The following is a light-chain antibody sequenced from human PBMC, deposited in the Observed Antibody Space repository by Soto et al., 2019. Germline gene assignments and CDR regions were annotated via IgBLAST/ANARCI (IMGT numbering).Light chain of an antibody. CDR3: QQYNSYPCT. CDR2: DAS. V-gene: IGKV1-5*01. Sequence: DIQMTQSPSTLSASVGDRVTITCRASQSISSWLAWYQQKPGKAPKILIYDASSLESGVPSRFSGSGSGTEFTLTISSLQPDDFATYYCQQYNSYPCTFGQGTKLEIK. J-gene: IGKJ2*02. CDR1: QSISSW.